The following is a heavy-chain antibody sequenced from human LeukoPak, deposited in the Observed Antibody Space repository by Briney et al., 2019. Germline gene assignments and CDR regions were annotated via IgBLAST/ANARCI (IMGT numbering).Heavy chain of an antibody. CDR3: AREYCSGGSCYHYYYMDV. D-gene: IGHD2-15*01. CDR1: GLTLSNYY. Sequence: GGSLRLSCAASGLTLSNYYMSWIRQAPGKGLEWVSYISSSGSTIYYADSVKGRFTISRDNAKNSLYLQMNSLRAEDTAVYYCAREYCSGGSCYHYYYMDVWGKGTTVTVSS. V-gene: IGHV3-11*01. CDR2: ISSSGSTI. J-gene: IGHJ6*03.